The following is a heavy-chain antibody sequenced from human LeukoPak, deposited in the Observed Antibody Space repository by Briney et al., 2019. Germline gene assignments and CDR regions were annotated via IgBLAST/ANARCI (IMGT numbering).Heavy chain of an antibody. J-gene: IGHJ4*02. CDR3: TREVTF. Sequence: GGSLRLSCAASGFTFSSHAMTWVRQAPGKGLEWVSAISGSGGSTYYADSVKGRFTISRDDSKNTAYLQMNSLKTEDTAVYYCTREVTFWGQGTLVTVSS. V-gene: IGHV3-23*01. D-gene: IGHD2/OR15-2a*01. CDR2: ISGSGGST. CDR1: GFTFSSHA.